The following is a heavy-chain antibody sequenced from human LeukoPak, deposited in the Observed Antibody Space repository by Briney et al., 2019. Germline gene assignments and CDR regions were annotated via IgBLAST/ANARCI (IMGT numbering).Heavy chain of an antibody. D-gene: IGHD4-23*01. V-gene: IGHV3-23*01. CDR3: AKGGTTVVQKLPLDY. CDR2: ISGSGGST. J-gene: IGHJ4*02. CDR1: GFTFSSYA. Sequence: GGSLRLPCAASGFTFSSYAMSWVRQAPGKGLEWVSAISGSGGSTYYADSVKGRFTISRDNSKNTLYLQMNSLRAEDTAVYYCAKGGTTVVQKLPLDYWGQGTLVTVSS.